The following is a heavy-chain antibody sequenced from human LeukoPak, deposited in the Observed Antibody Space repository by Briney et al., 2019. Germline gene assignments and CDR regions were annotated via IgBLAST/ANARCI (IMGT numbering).Heavy chain of an antibody. Sequence: PGGSLRLSCAASGFTFSSCAMSWVRQAPGKGLEWVSAISGSGGSTYYADSVKGRFTISRDNSKNTLYLQMNSLRAEDTAVYYCAKAQNPKTTVTTFTPFGYWGQGTLVPVSS. CDR2: ISGSGGST. V-gene: IGHV3-23*01. CDR1: GFTFSSCA. D-gene: IGHD4-17*01. CDR3: AKAQNPKTTVTTFTPFGY. J-gene: IGHJ4*02.